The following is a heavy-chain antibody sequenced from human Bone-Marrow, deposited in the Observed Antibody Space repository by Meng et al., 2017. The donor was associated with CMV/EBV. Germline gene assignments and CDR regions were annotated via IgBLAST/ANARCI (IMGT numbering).Heavy chain of an antibody. CDR2: IYPGDSDT. CDR1: GYSFTSYW. CDR3: ARRGYYYGSSGYVRSYDAFDI. Sequence: GGSLRLSCKGSGYSFTSYWIGWVRQMPGKGLEWMGIIYPGDSDTRYSPSFQGQVTISADKSISTAYLQWSSLKASDTAMYYCARRGYYYGSSGYVRSYDAFDIWGQGTMVTV. J-gene: IGHJ3*02. V-gene: IGHV5-51*01. D-gene: IGHD3-22*01.